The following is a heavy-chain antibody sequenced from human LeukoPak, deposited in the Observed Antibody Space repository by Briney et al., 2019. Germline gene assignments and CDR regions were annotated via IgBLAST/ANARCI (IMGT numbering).Heavy chain of an antibody. V-gene: IGHV3-21*01. J-gene: IGHJ3*02. CDR3: ARGYSNYGYVFEI. CDR2: ISSSSSYI. D-gene: IGHD4-11*01. CDR1: GFTFSSYS. Sequence: AGGSLRLSCAVSGFTFSSYSMNWVRQAPGKGLEWVSSISSSSSYIYYADSVKGRFTISRDNAKKSLYLQMNSLRAEDTPVYYCARGYSNYGYVFEIWGEGTMVTVSS.